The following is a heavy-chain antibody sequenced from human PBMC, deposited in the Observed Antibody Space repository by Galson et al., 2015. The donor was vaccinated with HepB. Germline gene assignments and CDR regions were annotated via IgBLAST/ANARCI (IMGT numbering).Heavy chain of an antibody. CDR2: IYYSGST. J-gene: IGHJ4*02. D-gene: IGHD3-9*01. V-gene: IGHV4-39*07. CDR1: GGSISSSSYY. CDR3: ARGMGYYDILTGYREIDY. Sequence: ETLSLTCTVSGGSISSSSYYWGWIRQPPGKGLEWIGSIYYSGSTYYNPSLKSRVTISVDTSKNQFSLKLSSVTAADTAVYYCARGMGYYDILTGYREIDYWGQGTLVTVSS.